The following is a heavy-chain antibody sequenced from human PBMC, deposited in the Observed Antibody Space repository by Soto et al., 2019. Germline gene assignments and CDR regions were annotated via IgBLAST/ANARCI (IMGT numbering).Heavy chain of an antibody. D-gene: IGHD6-13*01. CDR3: ARGAAGYSSSWYRWNWFDP. CDR1: GGTFSSYA. J-gene: IGHJ5*02. Sequence: ASVKVSCKVSGGTFSSYAISWVRQAPGQGLEWMGGIIPIFGTANYAQKFQGRVTITADKSTSTAYMELSSLRSEDTAVYYCARGAAGYSSSWYRWNWFDPWGQGTLVTAPQ. V-gene: IGHV1-69*06. CDR2: IIPIFGTA.